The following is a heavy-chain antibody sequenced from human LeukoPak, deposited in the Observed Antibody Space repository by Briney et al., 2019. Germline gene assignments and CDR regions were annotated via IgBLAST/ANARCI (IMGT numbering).Heavy chain of an antibody. Sequence: PSETLSLTCAVYGGSFSGYYWSWIRQPPGKGLEWIGEINHSGSTNYNPSLKSRVTISVDTSKNQFSLKLSSVTAADTAVYYCARGSEQWLVLYYFDYWGQGTLVTVSS. D-gene: IGHD6-19*01. V-gene: IGHV4-34*01. CDR2: INHSGST. CDR3: ARGSEQWLVLYYFDY. J-gene: IGHJ4*02. CDR1: GGSFSGYY.